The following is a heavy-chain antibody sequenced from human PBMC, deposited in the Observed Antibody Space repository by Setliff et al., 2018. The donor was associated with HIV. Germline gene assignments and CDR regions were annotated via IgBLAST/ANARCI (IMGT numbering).Heavy chain of an antibody. Sequence: GGSLRLSCAASGFSVSSPYMSWVRQAPGKGLEWVAKITQDGSDKYYVDSVKGRFTISRDNAKNSLYLQMSSLRAEDTAVYYCARGYDILTGTYWGQGTLVTSPQ. V-gene: IGHV3-7*01. CDR1: GFSVSSPY. J-gene: IGHJ4*02. CDR3: ARGYDILTGTY. CDR2: ITQDGSDK. D-gene: IGHD3-9*01.